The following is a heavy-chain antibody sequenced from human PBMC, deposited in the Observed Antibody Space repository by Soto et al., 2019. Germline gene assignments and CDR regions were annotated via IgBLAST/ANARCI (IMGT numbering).Heavy chain of an antibody. CDR1: GFTFSSYG. J-gene: IGHJ4*02. V-gene: IGHV3-33*01. CDR2: IWYDGSNK. D-gene: IGHD1-1*01. CDR3: ASAREEMATTHPYYFDY. Sequence: QVQLVESGGGVVQPGRSLRLSCAASGFTFSSYGMHWVRQAPGKGLEWVAVIWYDGSNKYYADSVKGRFTISRDNSKNTLYLQMNSLRAEDTAVYYCASAREEMATTHPYYFDYWGQGTLVTVSS.